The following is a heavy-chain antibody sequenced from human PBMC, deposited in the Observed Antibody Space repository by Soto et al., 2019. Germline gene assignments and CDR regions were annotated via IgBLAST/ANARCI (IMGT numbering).Heavy chain of an antibody. V-gene: IGHV3-7*04. D-gene: IGHD1-26*01. CDR2: IRQDGSDK. CDR3: AGERGGPTTSAFDI. J-gene: IGHJ3*02. CDR1: GFTFNSYY. Sequence: EVQLVESGGGLVQPGGSLRLPCAASGFTFNSYYMTWVRQAPGKGLEWVANIRQDGSDKYYVGSVKGRFTISRANAKKSLYLQMNSLRAEDTAVYYCAGERGGPTTSAFDIWGQGTMVTVSS.